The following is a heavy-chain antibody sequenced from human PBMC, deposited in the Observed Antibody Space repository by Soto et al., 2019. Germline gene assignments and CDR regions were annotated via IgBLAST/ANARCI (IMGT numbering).Heavy chain of an antibody. CDR2: IYYSGST. CDR3: AGIYSGSPGGTLRY. CDR1: GGSISSGGYY. J-gene: IGHJ4*02. Sequence: QVQLQESGPGLVKPSQTLSLTCTVSGGSISSGGYYWSWIRQHTGKGLEWIGYIYYSGSTYYNPSVKSRVTISVDTSKNQFSLQLSSVTAADTAVYYCAGIYSGSPGGTLRYWGQGTLVTVSS. V-gene: IGHV4-31*03. D-gene: IGHD1-26*01.